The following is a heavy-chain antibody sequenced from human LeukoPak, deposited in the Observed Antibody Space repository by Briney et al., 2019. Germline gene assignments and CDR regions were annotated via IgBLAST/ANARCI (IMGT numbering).Heavy chain of an antibody. Sequence: GGSLRLSCAASGFTFSDYYMSWIRQAPGKGLECLSYISGSGSDINYVDSVKGRFTVSRDNAKNSLYLQMNSLRAEDTAVYYCVKTARHHNYWGQGTLVTVSS. V-gene: IGHV3-11*01. CDR2: ISGSGSDI. CDR3: VKTARHHNY. CDR1: GFTFSDYY. J-gene: IGHJ4*02.